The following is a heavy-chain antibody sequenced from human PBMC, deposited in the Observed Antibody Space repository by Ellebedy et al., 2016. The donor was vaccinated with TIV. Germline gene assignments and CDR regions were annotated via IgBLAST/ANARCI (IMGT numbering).Heavy chain of an antibody. J-gene: IGHJ4*02. CDR3: ARFQGYGSSAGYLDY. CDR1: GFTFSHYG. V-gene: IGHV3-33*01. CDR2: IWFDGSTK. D-gene: IGHD6-19*01. Sequence: PGGSLRLSCVASGFTFSHYGMHWVRQAPGKGLEWVAVIWFDGSTKYYADSMKGRYTISRDNSENTVYLEMNSLRAEDTAVYYCARFQGYGSSAGYLDYWGQGTLVTVSS.